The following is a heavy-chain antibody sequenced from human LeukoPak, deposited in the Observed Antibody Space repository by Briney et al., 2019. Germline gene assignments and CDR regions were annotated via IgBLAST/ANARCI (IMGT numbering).Heavy chain of an antibody. CDR3: ARAGGYQSAFDI. Sequence: PSVTLSLTCAVYGGSFSGYYWSWIRQPPGKGLEWIGEINHSGSTNYNPSLKSRVTISVDTSKNQFSLKLSSVTAADTAVYYCARAGGYQSAFDIWGQGTMVTVSS. V-gene: IGHV4-34*01. CDR2: INHSGST. D-gene: IGHD3-22*01. CDR1: GGSFSGYY. J-gene: IGHJ3*02.